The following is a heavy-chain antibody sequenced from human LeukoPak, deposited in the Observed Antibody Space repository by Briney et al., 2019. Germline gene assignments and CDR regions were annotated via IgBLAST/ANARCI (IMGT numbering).Heavy chain of an antibody. CDR3: ARGPNSNWSGLDF. V-gene: IGHV3-74*01. CDR1: GFSFSGHW. CDR2: IRPTGSTT. J-gene: IGHJ4*02. D-gene: IGHD6-6*01. Sequence: GGSLRLSCTASGFSFSGHWMHWARQLPGKGLVWVSRIRPTGSTTSYADSVKGRFTVSRDNAKNTLYLQVNNLRAEDMAVYYCARGPNSNWSGLDFWGQGTLLAVSS.